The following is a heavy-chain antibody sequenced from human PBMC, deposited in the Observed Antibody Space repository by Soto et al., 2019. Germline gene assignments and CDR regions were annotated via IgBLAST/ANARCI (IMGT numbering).Heavy chain of an antibody. CDR2: IIPVFDKA. V-gene: IGHV1-69*01. Sequence: QVQLVQSGADVKKPGSSVKVSCKTSGGPFGSLAISWVRQAPAQGLEWMGEIIPVFDKANYAQNFQGRLTITADELTGTVFMELSSLRSEDTAVYFCARLRRDWGDAFDLWGLGTFVTVSS. D-gene: IGHD3-16*01. CDR1: GGPFGSLA. J-gene: IGHJ3*01. CDR3: ARLRRDWGDAFDL.